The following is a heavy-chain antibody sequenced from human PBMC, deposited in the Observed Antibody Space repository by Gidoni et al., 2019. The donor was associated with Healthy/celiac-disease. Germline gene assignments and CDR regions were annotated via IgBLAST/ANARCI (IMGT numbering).Heavy chain of an antibody. V-gene: IGHV1-46*03. J-gene: IGHJ3*02. CDR1: GYTFTSYY. CDR2: INPSGGST. CDR3: ARGNGSGLVVAAFDI. D-gene: IGHD6-19*01. Sequence: QVQLVQSGAEVKKPGASVKVSCKASGYTFTSYYMHWVRQAPGQGLEWMGIINPSGGSTSYAQKFQGRVTMTRDTSTSTVYMELSSLRSEDTAVYYCARGNGSGLVVAAFDIWGQGTMVTVSS.